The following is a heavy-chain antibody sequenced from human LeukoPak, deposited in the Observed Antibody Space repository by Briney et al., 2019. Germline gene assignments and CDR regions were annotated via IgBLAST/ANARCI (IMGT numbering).Heavy chain of an antibody. D-gene: IGHD6-19*01. CDR2: ISYDGSNK. Sequence: PGRSLRLSCAASGFTFSSYAMHWVRQAPGKGLEWVAVISYDGSNKYYADSVKGRFTISRDNSKNTLYLQMNSLRAEDTAVYYCARVESPGGWYLYYYYGMDVWGQGTAVTVS. CDR1: GFTFSSYA. J-gene: IGHJ6*02. CDR3: ARVESPGGWYLYYYYGMDV. V-gene: IGHV3-30-3*01.